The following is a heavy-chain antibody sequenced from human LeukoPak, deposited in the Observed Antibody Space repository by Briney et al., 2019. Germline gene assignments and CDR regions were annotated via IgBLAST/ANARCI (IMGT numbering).Heavy chain of an antibody. CDR1: GFTFSSYA. J-gene: IGHJ3*02. CDR2: ISYDGSNK. V-gene: IGHV3-30-3*01. CDR3: ARPGDFWTYAFDI. Sequence: GGSLRLSCAASGFTFSSYAMHWVRQAPGKGLEWVAVISYDGSNKYYADSVKGRFTISRDNSKNTLYLQMNSLRAEDTAVYYCARPGDFWTYAFDIWGQGTMVTVSS. D-gene: IGHD3-3*01.